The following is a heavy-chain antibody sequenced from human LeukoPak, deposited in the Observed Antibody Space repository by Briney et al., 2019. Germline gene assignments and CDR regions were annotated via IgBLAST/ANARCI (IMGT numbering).Heavy chain of an antibody. Sequence: SETLSPTCAVSGGSITRFYWSWIRQPPGQGLGWSGYIYYSGSTNYNPSLKSRVTISVDTSKNQFSLKLSSVTAADTAVYYCARESWLENYDSSGLFDYWGQGTLVTVSS. CDR3: ARESWLENYDSSGLFDY. J-gene: IGHJ4*02. V-gene: IGHV4-59*01. CDR1: GGSITRFY. D-gene: IGHD3-22*01. CDR2: IYYSGST.